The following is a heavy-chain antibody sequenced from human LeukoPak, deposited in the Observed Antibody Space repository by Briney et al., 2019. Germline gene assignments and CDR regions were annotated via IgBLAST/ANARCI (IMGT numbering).Heavy chain of an antibody. CDR1: GFTFSSYG. J-gene: IGHJ4*02. V-gene: IGHV3-30*18. Sequence: GGSLRLSCAASGFTFSSYGMHWVRQAPGKGLEWVAVISYDGSNKYYADSVKGRFTISRDNSKNTLYLQMNSLRAEDTAVYYCAKFSSSWSSFDYWGQGTLVTVSS. D-gene: IGHD6-13*01. CDR2: ISYDGSNK. CDR3: AKFSSSWSSFDY.